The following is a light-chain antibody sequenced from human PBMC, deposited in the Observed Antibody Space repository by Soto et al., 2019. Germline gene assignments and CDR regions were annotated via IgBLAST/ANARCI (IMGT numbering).Light chain of an antibody. Sequence: EIVMTQSPATLSVSPGERATLSCRASQSVNNHLAWYQQKKPGQAPRLLIYGASTRATGIPARFSGGGSGTEFTLNISSLQSEDFAVYYCQQYNNWPGTFGQGTKLEIK. CDR1: QSVNNH. J-gene: IGKJ2*01. V-gene: IGKV3-15*01. CDR2: GAS. CDR3: QQYNNWPGT.